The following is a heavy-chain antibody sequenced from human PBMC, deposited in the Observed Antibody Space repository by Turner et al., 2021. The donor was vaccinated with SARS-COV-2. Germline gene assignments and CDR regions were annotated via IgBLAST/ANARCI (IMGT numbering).Heavy chain of an antibody. Sequence: EVQLVESGGGLVKPGGSLRLSCAASGFTFSSFGMNWVRQAPGKGLEWVSSISSGSTYIYYADSVKGRFTISRDNAKNSLNLQMNSLRAEDTAVYYCARDYHFDYWGQGTLVTVSS. CDR3: ARDYHFDY. CDR2: ISSGSTYI. V-gene: IGHV3-21*01. J-gene: IGHJ4*02. CDR1: GFTFSSFG.